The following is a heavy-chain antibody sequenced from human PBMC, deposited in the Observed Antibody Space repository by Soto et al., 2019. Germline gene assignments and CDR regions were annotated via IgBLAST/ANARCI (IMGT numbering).Heavy chain of an antibody. CDR2: IYYSGST. D-gene: IGHD2-21*02. V-gene: IGHV4-31*03. J-gene: IGHJ4*02. CDR1: GGSISSGGYY. Sequence: SETLSLTCTVSGGSISSGGYYWSWIRQHPGKGLEWIGYIYYSGSTYYNPSLKSRVTISVEKSKNQLSLEMTSLTAADTAIYYCARGGDWKFDFWGQGSLVTVSS. CDR3: ARGGDWKFDF.